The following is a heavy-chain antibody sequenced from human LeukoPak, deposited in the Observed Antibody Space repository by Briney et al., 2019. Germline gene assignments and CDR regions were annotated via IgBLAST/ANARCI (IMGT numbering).Heavy chain of an antibody. Sequence: SETLSLTCTVSGGSISNYYWSWLRQPPGRGLEWIGYIYYSGTTNYNPSLKSRVTISVDTSKNQFSLKLSSVTAADTAVYYCAREKAAPAQRITIFGDAFDIWGQGTMVTVSS. CDR1: GGSISNYY. J-gene: IGHJ3*02. D-gene: IGHD3-3*01. V-gene: IGHV4-59*12. CDR2: IYYSGTT. CDR3: AREKAAPAQRITIFGDAFDI.